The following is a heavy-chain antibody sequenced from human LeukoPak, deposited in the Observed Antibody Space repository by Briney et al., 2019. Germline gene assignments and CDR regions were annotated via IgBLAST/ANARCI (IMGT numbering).Heavy chain of an antibody. CDR2: INPGDGST. CDR3: ARVGQLVFDY. J-gene: IGHJ4*02. CDR1: GYTFTNGY. V-gene: IGHV1-46*03. Sequence: GASVKVSCKTSGYTFTNGYLHWVRQAPGQGLEWVGIINPGDGSTKYAKKFQGRVTMTRDTSTSTVYMELSILGSEDTAVYYCARVGQLVFDYWGQGTLVTVSS. D-gene: IGHD6-6*01.